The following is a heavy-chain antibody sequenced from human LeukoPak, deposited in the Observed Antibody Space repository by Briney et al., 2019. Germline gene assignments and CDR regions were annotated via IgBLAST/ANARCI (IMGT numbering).Heavy chain of an antibody. D-gene: IGHD3-10*01. Sequence: SETLSLTCTVSGGFIETITYYWSWIRQPAGKGLEWIGRIYSTGITKYNPSLKSRVIISVDTSKNQFTLKLNSVTAADTAVYYRARDSFAGGYYYYLDVWGKGTTVTVSS. V-gene: IGHV4-61*02. CDR3: ARDSFAGGYYYYLDV. CDR1: GGFIETITYY. CDR2: IYSTGIT. J-gene: IGHJ6*03.